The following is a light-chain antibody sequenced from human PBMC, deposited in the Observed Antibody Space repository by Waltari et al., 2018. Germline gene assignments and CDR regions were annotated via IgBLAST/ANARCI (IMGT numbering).Light chain of an antibody. CDR3: HQYAGSPWT. V-gene: IGKV3-20*01. CDR2: GAS. Sequence: DIVLTQSPGPLSVSLGERATLSCRASQNVNNNYLAWYQQKPGQVPRLLIYGASNRATGIPDRFSGSGSGTDFTLTISRLEPEDLAVYYCHQYAGSPWTFGQGTKVEFK. CDR1: QNVNNNY. J-gene: IGKJ1*01.